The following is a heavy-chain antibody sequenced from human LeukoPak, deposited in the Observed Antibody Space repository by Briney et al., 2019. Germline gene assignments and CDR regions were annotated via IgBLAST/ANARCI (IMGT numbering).Heavy chain of an antibody. D-gene: IGHD6-19*01. V-gene: IGHV3-48*02. Sequence: GGSLRLSCAASGLTFSSYSMNRVRQAPGKGLEWVSYISSGSSTIYYADSVKGRFTISRDNAKSSLYLQMSSLRDEDTAVYYCAQRGWDYWGQGTLVTVSS. CDR1: GLTFSSYS. J-gene: IGHJ4*02. CDR2: ISSGSSTI. CDR3: AQRGWDY.